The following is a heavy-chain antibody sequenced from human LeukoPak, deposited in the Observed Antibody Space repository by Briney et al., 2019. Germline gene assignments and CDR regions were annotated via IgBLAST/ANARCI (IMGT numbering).Heavy chain of an antibody. CDR2: IYHTGNT. CDR3: ARYCSSTTCYTRGGDY. Sequence: SETLSLTCRVSGYSITSGYYWGWIRQPPGKGLEWIGSIYHTGNTFYDPSFSSRVTISVDTSKNQFSLSLSSVTAADTAVYYCARYCSSTTCYTRGGDYWGQGTLVTVSS. CDR1: GYSITSGYY. D-gene: IGHD2-2*02. V-gene: IGHV4-38-2*02. J-gene: IGHJ4*02.